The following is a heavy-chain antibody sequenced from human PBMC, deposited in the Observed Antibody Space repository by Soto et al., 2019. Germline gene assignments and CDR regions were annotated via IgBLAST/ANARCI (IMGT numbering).Heavy chain of an antibody. CDR2: MNPNSGST. J-gene: IGHJ4*02. CDR3: ARGRGYSDGIDY. V-gene: IGHV1-8*02. D-gene: IGHD2-15*01. CDR1: GYTFTSFD. Sequence: GASVKVSCKASGYTFTSFDINWVRQATGQGLEWMGWMNPNSGSTGSAQKFQGRVAVTRDTSISTAYMELSSLRSDDTAVYYCARGRGYSDGIDYWGQGTLVTVPS.